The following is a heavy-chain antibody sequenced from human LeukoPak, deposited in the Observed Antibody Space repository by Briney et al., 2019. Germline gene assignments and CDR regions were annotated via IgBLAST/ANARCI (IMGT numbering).Heavy chain of an antibody. J-gene: IGHJ4*02. CDR2: IIPVFGTA. Sequence: ASVKVSCKASGGTFSSYTINWVRQAPGQGLEWMGGIIPVFGTANYVQKFQGRVTITADESTSTAYMELSSLRSEDTAVYYCARDHDSTAMPHYWGQGTLVTVSS. D-gene: IGHD5-18*01. V-gene: IGHV1-69*13. CDR3: ARDHDSTAMPHY. CDR1: GGTFSSYT.